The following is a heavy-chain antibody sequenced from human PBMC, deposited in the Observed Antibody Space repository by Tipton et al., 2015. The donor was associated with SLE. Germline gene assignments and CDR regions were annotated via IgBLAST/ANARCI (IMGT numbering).Heavy chain of an antibody. V-gene: IGHV3-33*08. Sequence: SLRLSCAASGFTFSSYGMHWVRQAPGKGLEWVAVIWYDGSNKYYADSVKGRFTISRANAKNTLYLQMSRLRAEDTAVYYCARVRSNFDYWGQGTLVTVSS. CDR2: IWYDGSNK. CDR3: ARVRSNFDY. J-gene: IGHJ4*02. CDR1: GFTFSSYG.